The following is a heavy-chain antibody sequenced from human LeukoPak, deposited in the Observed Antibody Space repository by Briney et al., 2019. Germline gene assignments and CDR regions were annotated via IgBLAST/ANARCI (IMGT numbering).Heavy chain of an antibody. CDR2: ISSSSSCI. J-gene: IGHJ4*02. D-gene: IGHD2-8*01. CDR1: GFTFSSYS. CDR3: ARDNDVADFDY. Sequence: GGSLRLSCAASGFTFSSYSMNWVRQAPGKGLEWVSSISSSSSCIYYADSVKGRFTISRDNAKNSLYLQMNSLGAEDTAVYYCARDNDVADFDYWGQGTLVTVSS. V-gene: IGHV3-21*01.